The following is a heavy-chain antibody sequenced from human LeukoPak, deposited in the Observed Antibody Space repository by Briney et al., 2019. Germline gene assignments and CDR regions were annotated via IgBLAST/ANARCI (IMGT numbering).Heavy chain of an antibody. D-gene: IGHD3-10*01. CDR1: GGTFSSYA. V-gene: IGHV1-69*05. CDR3: ARGQRITMVRGVIMASSFDY. J-gene: IGHJ4*02. CDR2: IIPIFGTA. Sequence: SVKVSCEASGGTFSSYAISWVRQAPGQGLEWMGRIIPIFGTANYAQKFQGRVTITTDESTSTAYMELSSLRSEDTAVYYCARGQRITMVRGVIMASSFDYWGQGTLVTVSS.